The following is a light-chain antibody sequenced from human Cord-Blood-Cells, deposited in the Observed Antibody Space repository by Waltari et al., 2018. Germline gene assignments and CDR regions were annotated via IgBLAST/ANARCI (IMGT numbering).Light chain of an antibody. V-gene: IGKV1-33*01. Sequence: DIQMTKYPSYLSAYVGDRVTITCQASQDISNYLNWYQQKPGKAPKLLIYDASNLETGVPSRFSGSGSGTDFTFTISSLQPEDIATYYCQQYDNLPPLTFGGGTKVEIK. CDR2: DAS. CDR3: QQYDNLPPLT. CDR1: QDISNY. J-gene: IGKJ4*01.